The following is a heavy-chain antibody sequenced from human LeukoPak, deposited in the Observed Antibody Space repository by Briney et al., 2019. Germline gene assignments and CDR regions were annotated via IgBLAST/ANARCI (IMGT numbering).Heavy chain of an antibody. Sequence: SETLSLTCSVCGGSFSGYYWSWIRQPPWKGLEWIGEINHSGSTNYNPSLKSRVTISVDTSNNQFSLKLSSVTAADTAVYYCARGFVVVVAARGTRHAFDIWGQGTMVTVSS. J-gene: IGHJ3*02. CDR3: ARGFVVVVAARGTRHAFDI. V-gene: IGHV4-34*01. D-gene: IGHD2-15*01. CDR1: GGSFSGYY. CDR2: INHSGST.